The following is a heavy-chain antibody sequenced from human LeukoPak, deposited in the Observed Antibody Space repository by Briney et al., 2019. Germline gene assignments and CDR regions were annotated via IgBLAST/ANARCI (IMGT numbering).Heavy chain of an antibody. V-gene: IGHV4-59*01. D-gene: IGHD1-26*01. CDR3: ARDFHSRYGGRYLDY. CDR1: GGYISGYY. Sequence: PSETLSLTCTVSGGYISGYYWSWIRQPPGKGLEWIGNIYYNGSTSHNPSLKSRLTISVETSKKQFSLNLSSVTAADTAVYYCARDFHSRYGGRYLDYWGQGTLVTVSS. CDR2: IYYNGST. J-gene: IGHJ4*02.